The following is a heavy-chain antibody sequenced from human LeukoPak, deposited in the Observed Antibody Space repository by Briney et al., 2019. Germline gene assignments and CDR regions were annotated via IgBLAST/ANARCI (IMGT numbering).Heavy chain of an antibody. V-gene: IGHV3-23*01. CDR2: ISGSGGST. CDR3: AKDLTPNMITFGGVIV. Sequence: GGSLRLSCAASGFTFSSNAMSWVRQAPGKGLEWVSYISGSGGSTYYADSVKGRFTISRDNSKNTLYLQMNSLRAEDTAVYYCAKDLTPNMITFGGVIVWGQGTLVTVSS. J-gene: IGHJ4*02. CDR1: GFTFSSNA. D-gene: IGHD3-16*02.